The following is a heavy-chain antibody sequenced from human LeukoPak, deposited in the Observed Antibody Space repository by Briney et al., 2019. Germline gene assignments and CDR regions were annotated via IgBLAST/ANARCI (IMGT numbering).Heavy chain of an antibody. J-gene: IGHJ4*02. V-gene: IGHV4-4*07. CDR1: GGSISDYY. D-gene: IGHD1-26*01. CDR2: IYTSASGST. Sequence: SETLSLTCTVSGGSISDYYWSWIRQPAGKGLEWIGHIYTSASGSTNYNPSLKSRVTMSVDTSKNQLSLRLSSVTTADTAVYYCARDLKLSYGTEYWGQGNLVTVSS. CDR3: ARDLKLSYGTEY.